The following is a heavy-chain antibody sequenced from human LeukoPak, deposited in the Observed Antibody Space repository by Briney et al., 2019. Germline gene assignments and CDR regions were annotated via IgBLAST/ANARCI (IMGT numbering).Heavy chain of an antibody. J-gene: IGHJ6*03. CDR1: GGSISSGDYY. CDR2: IYYSGST. Sequence: PSETLSLTCTVSGGSISSGDYYWSWIRQPPGKGLEWIGYIYYSGSTYYNPSLKSRVTISVDTSKNQFSLNLSSVTAADTAVYYCARALSSTTKPSVYYHMDVWGKGTTVTVSS. V-gene: IGHV4-30-4*01. D-gene: IGHD1-1*01. CDR3: ARALSSTTKPSVYYHMDV.